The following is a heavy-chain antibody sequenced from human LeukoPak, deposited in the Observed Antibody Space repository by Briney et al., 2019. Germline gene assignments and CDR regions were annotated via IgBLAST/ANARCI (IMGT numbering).Heavy chain of an antibody. J-gene: IGHJ4*02. Sequence: NPSETLSLTCTVSGGSIRSGGHYWSWIRQRPGKGLEWIGYIYYSGSTFYNPSLKSRVTISVDTSKNQFSLKLSSVTAADTAVYYCARGMVRGVISIAYWGQGTLVTVSS. V-gene: IGHV4-31*03. CDR2: IYYSGST. CDR3: ARGMVRGVISIAY. D-gene: IGHD3-10*01. CDR1: GGSIRSGGHY.